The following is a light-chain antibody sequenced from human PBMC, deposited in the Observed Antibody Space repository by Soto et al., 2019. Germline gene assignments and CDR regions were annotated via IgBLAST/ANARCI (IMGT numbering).Light chain of an antibody. CDR2: DDN. J-gene: IGLJ3*02. CDR3: AAWDNSLSGRV. CDR1: SSNIGVNY. Sequence: QSVLTQPPSASGTPGQRVTISCSGSSSNIGVNYVYWYQQLPGTAPKLLVFDDNQRPSGVPDRFSDSKSGTSASLAISGRRSEDEADYYCAAWDNSLSGRVFGGGTKLTVL. V-gene: IGLV1-47*02.